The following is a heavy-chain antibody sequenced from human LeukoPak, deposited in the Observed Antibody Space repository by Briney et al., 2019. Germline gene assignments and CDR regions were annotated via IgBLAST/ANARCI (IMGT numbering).Heavy chain of an antibody. V-gene: IGHV4-39*07. J-gene: IGHJ4*02. CDR2: IYYSGST. CDR1: GGSISSSSYY. D-gene: IGHD4-17*01. Sequence: SETLSLTCTVSGGSISSSSYYWGWIRQPPGKGLEWIGSIYYSGSTYYNPSLESRVTISVDTSKNQFSLNLSSVTAADTAVYYCARGGDYVEAVFDYWGQGTLVTVSS. CDR3: ARGGDYVEAVFDY.